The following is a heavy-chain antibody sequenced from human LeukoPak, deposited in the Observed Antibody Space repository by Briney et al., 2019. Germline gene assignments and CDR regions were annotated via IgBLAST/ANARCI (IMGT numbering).Heavy chain of an antibody. V-gene: IGHV2-70*04. CDR1: GFSFTNNGMR. CDR2: IDWDDDK. Sequence: SGPALVKPTQTLTLTCTFSGFSFTNNGMRVTWIRQPPGKALEWLARIDWDDDKYYSASLKTRLTISKDTSKNQVVLTMTNMDPVDTATYYCARIRGTYCSSTTCSFEDFWGQGTLVTVSS. D-gene: IGHD2-2*01. J-gene: IGHJ4*02. CDR3: ARIRGTYCSSTTCSFEDF.